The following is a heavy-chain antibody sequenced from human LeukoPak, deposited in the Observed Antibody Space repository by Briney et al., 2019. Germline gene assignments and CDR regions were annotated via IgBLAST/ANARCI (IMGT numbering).Heavy chain of an antibody. D-gene: IGHD5-18*01. Sequence: GGSLRLSCAASGFTFSSYAMHWVRQAPGKGLEWVTVISYDGSNKYYADSVKGRFTISRDNSKNTLYLQMNSLRAEDTAVYYCARGPDTAMVPPYYFDYWGQGTLVTVSS. V-gene: IGHV3-30-3*01. CDR2: ISYDGSNK. CDR3: ARGPDTAMVPPYYFDY. J-gene: IGHJ4*02. CDR1: GFTFSSYA.